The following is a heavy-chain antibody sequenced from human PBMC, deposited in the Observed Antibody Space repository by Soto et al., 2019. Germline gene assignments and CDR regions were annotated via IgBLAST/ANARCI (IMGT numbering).Heavy chain of an antibody. Sequence: QVQLVESGGGVVQPGRSLRLSCAASGFTFSSYGMHWVRQAPGKGLEWVAVIWYDGSNKYYADSVKGRFTISRDNSKNTLYLQMNSLRAEDTAVYYCAREYYYDSSGYRYYFDYWGQGTLVTVSS. V-gene: IGHV3-33*01. CDR3: AREYYYDSSGYRYYFDY. CDR2: IWYDGSNK. D-gene: IGHD3-22*01. CDR1: GFTFSSYG. J-gene: IGHJ4*02.